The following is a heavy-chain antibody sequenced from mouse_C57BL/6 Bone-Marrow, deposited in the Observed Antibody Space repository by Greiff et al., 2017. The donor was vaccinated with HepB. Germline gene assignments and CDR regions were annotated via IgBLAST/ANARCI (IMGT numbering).Heavy chain of an antibody. CDR1: GYTFTGYW. CDR2: ILPGSGST. Sequence: QVQLQQSGAELMKPGASVKLSCKATGYTFTGYWIEWVKQRPGHGLEWIGEILPGSGSTNYNEKFKGKATFTADTSSNTAYMPRSSMTTEDSAIYYCARVLIATVVAKGYWGQGTTLTVSS. V-gene: IGHV1-9*01. CDR3: ARVLIATVVAKGY. D-gene: IGHD1-1*01. J-gene: IGHJ2*01.